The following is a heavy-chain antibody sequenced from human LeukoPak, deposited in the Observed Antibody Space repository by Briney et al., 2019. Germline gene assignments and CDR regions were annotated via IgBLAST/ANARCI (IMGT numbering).Heavy chain of an antibody. J-gene: IGHJ3*02. V-gene: IGHV3-33*05. Sequence: SCKASGYTFTGYYMHWVRQAPGKGLEWVAVISYDGSNKYYADSVKGRFTISRDNAKNSLYLQTNSLRAEDTAVYYCARDGDYYDSNGAFDIWGQGTMVTVSS. CDR2: ISYDGSNK. CDR1: GYTFTGYY. D-gene: IGHD3-22*01. CDR3: ARDGDYYDSNGAFDI.